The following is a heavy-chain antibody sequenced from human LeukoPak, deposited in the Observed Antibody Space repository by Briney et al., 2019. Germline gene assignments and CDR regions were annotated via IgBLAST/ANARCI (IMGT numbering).Heavy chain of an antibody. CDR1: GYTFTGYY. V-gene: IGHV1-2*02. D-gene: IGHD5-18*01. J-gene: IGHJ6*03. CDR3: ARDRAAWIQLWNDYYYMDV. CDR2: INPNSGGT. Sequence: GASVKVSCKASGYTFTGYYMHWVRQAPGQGPEWMGWINPNSGGTNYAQKFQGRVTMTRDTSISTAYMELSRLRSDDTAVYYCARDRAAWIQLWNDYYYMDVWGKGTTVTVSS.